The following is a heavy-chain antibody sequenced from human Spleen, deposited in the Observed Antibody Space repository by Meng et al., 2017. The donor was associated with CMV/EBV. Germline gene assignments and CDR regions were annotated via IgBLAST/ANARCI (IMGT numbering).Heavy chain of an antibody. V-gene: IGHV3-30*02. D-gene: IGHD2-2*01. J-gene: IGHJ4*02. CDR1: GFTFSNYG. CDR2: IRYDGSNE. CDR3: TKERVPAAVKHGDFDF. Sequence: GGSLRLSCGASGFTFSNYGMHWVRQAPGKGLEWVAIIRYDGSNEFYADSVKGRFTISRDNSKNTLFLQMNSLRVEDTAIHYCTKERVPAAVKHGDFDFWGQGTLVTVSS.